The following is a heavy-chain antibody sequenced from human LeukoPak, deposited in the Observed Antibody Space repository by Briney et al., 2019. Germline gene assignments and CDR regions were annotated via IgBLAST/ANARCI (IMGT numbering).Heavy chain of an antibody. J-gene: IGHJ6*03. V-gene: IGHV4-61*02. CDR2: IYTSGST. CDR1: GCSISSDCFY. D-gene: IGHD6-19*01. CDR3: ARGGSGWNYYYYYMDV. Sequence: SQTVSLTCTVSGCSISSDCFYWSWIRQPAGKGLEWIGRIYTSGSTNYNPSLKSRVTISVDTSKNQFSLKLSSVTAADTAVYYCARGGSGWNYYYYYMDVWGKGTTVTISS.